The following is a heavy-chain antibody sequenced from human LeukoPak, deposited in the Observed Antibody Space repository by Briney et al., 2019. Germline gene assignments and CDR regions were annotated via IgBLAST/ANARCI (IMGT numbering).Heavy chain of an antibody. CDR2: ISSSSSYI. CDR1: GFTFSSYS. Sequence: GGSLRLSCAASGFTFSSYSMNWVRQAPGKGLEWVSSISSSSSYIYYADSVKGRFTISRDNAKNSLYLQMNSLRAEDTAVYYCANHLACGSTSCPPFDYWGQGTLVTVSS. J-gene: IGHJ4*02. D-gene: IGHD2-2*01. CDR3: ANHLACGSTSCPPFDY. V-gene: IGHV3-21*01.